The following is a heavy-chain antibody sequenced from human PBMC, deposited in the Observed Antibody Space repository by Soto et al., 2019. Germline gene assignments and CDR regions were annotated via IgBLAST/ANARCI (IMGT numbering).Heavy chain of an antibody. CDR3: ARGPPRVRERTYYYRMDV. J-gene: IGHJ6*02. D-gene: IGHD3-10*01. CDR1: GFTIRNYD. CDR2: IGDIDDP. Sequence: SLKISCAASGFTIRNYDMHWVRQTTGKGLEWVSGIGDIDDPYYADSVKGRFTISREIAKNSLYLQIDGLRAGDSAVYYCARGPPRVRERTYYYRMDVWGQGTTVTVSS. V-gene: IGHV3-13*05.